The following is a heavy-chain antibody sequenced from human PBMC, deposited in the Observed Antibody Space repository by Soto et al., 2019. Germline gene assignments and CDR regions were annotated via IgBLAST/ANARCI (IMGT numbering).Heavy chain of an antibody. CDR2: ISSNGGST. J-gene: IGHJ3*02. Sequence: EVQLVESGGGLVQPGGSLRLSCAASGFTFSNYGIHWVRQAPGKGLEYVSAISSNGGSTYYAKSVKGRFTISRDNAKNTVFLQMGSLRAEDMGVYYCAGDAFDIWGQGTMVTDSS. V-gene: IGHV3-64*01. CDR1: GFTFSNYG. CDR3: AGDAFDI.